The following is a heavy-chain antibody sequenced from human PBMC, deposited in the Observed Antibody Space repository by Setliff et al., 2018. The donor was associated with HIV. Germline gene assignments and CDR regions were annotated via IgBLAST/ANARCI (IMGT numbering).Heavy chain of an antibody. CDR1: GCSISSDSYY. CDR2: INYSGNT. CDR3: ARLFQWMSYSFDI. V-gene: IGHV4-39*01. J-gene: IGHJ3*02. Sequence: PSETLSLTCTVSGCSISSDSYYWGWIRQPPGKGLEWIASINYSGNTYHNPSLKTRVTIAVDTSKSQFSLKLNSVTAADTGVYYCARLFQWMSYSFDIWGQGTVVTGS. D-gene: IGHD5-12*01.